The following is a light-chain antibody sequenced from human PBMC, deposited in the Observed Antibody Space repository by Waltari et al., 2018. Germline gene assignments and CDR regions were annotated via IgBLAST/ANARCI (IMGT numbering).Light chain of an antibody. CDR3: QTWGTGILV. CDR2: VNSDGSH. Sequence: QLVLTQPPSASASLGASVKLTCTLSSGHSSNAIARHQQQPAKGPRYLMKVNSDGSHNKGDGIPDRFSGSSPGAERYLTISRLRSEDEADYYCQTWGTGILVFGTGTKVTVL. J-gene: IGLJ1*01. CDR1: SGHSSNA. V-gene: IGLV4-69*01.